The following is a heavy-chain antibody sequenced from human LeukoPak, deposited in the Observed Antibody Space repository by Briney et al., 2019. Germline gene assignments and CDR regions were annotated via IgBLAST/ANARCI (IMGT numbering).Heavy chain of an antibody. Sequence: GGSLRLSCAASGFTFSSYVMSWVRQTPGKGLEWVSGISASGGSTYYADSVKGRLTISRDNSKNTLYLQMNSLRAEDTAVYYCARPGYSYGFDYWGQGTLVTVSS. D-gene: IGHD5-18*01. CDR1: GFTFSSYV. CDR2: ISASGGST. V-gene: IGHV3-23*01. CDR3: ARPGYSYGFDY. J-gene: IGHJ4*02.